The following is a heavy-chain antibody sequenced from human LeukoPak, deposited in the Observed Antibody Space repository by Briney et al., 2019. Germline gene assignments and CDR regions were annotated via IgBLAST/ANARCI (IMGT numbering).Heavy chain of an antibody. V-gene: IGHV1-69*13. Sequence: GASVKVSCKASGGTFSSYAISWVRQAPGQGLEWMGGIIPIFGTANYAQKFQGRVTITADESTSTAYMKLSSLRSEDTAVYYCASLTMVREYYFDYWGQGTLVTVSS. CDR3: ASLTMVREYYFDY. CDR1: GGTFSSYA. J-gene: IGHJ4*02. CDR2: IIPIFGTA. D-gene: IGHD3-10*01.